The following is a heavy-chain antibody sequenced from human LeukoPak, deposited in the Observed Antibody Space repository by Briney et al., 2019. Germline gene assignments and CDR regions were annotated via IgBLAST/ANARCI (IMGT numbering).Heavy chain of an antibody. CDR1: GYTFTSYY. J-gene: IGHJ6*02. Sequence: ASVKVSCKASGYTFTSYYMHWVRQAPGQGLEWMGMINPSGGSTNYAQKFQARVTMTRDTSTSTVYMELSSLRSEDTAVYYCARAGTLVGAPAYYYYYGMDVWGQGTTVTVSS. V-gene: IGHV1-46*01. D-gene: IGHD1-26*01. CDR2: INPSGGST. CDR3: ARAGTLVGAPAYYYYYGMDV.